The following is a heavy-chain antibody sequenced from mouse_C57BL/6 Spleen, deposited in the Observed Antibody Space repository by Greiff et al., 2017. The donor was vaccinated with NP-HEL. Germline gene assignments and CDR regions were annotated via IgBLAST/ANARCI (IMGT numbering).Heavy chain of an antibody. V-gene: IGHV1-80*01. Sequence: VQLQQSGAELVKPGASVKISCKASGYAFSSYWMNWVKQRPGKGLEWIGQVYPGDGDTNYNEKFKGKATLTADKSSSRAYMQLSSLNSEDSAVYFCAREDYYGSSPCFAYWGQGTLVTVSA. CDR3: AREDYYGSSPCFAY. D-gene: IGHD1-1*01. CDR1: GYAFSSYW. J-gene: IGHJ3*01. CDR2: VYPGDGDT.